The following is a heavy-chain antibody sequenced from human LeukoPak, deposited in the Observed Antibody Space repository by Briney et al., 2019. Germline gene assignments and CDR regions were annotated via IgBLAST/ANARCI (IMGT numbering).Heavy chain of an antibody. CDR3: ARGGSSWYQGGDAFDI. V-gene: IGHV4-4*07. J-gene: IGHJ3*02. CDR2: IYTSGST. D-gene: IGHD6-13*01. Sequence: SETLSLTCTVSGGSISSYYWSWIRQPAGKGLEWIGRIYTSGSTNYNPSLKRRVTMSVDTSKNQFSLKLSSVTAADTAVYYCARGGSSWYQGGDAFDIWGQGTMVTVSS. CDR1: GGSISSYY.